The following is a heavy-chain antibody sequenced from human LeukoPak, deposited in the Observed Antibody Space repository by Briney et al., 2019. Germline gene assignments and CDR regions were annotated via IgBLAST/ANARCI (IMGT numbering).Heavy chain of an antibody. CDR2: INHSGST. Sequence: SETLSLTCAVYGGSFSGYYWSWIRQPPGKGLEWIGEINHSGSTNYNPSLKSRVTISVDTSKNQFSLKLSSVTAADTAVYYCARGPGSGWPINWFDPWGQGTLVTVSS. V-gene: IGHV4-34*01. CDR3: ARGPGSGWPINWFDP. J-gene: IGHJ5*02. D-gene: IGHD6-19*01. CDR1: GGSFSGYY.